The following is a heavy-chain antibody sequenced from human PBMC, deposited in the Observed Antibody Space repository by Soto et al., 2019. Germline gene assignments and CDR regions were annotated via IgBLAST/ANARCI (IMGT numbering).Heavy chain of an antibody. CDR3: ARDLYYYGSGRSYGMDV. D-gene: IGHD3-10*01. V-gene: IGHV3-33*01. Sequence: GGSLRLSCAASGFTFSSYGMHWVRQAPGKGLEWVAVIWYDGSNKYYADSVKGRFTISRDNSKNTLYLQMNSLRAEDTAVYYCARDLYYYGSGRSYGMDVWGQGTTVTVSS. CDR1: GFTFSSYG. J-gene: IGHJ6*02. CDR2: IWYDGSNK.